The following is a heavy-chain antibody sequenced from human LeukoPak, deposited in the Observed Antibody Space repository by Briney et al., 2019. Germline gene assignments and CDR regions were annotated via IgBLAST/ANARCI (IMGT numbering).Heavy chain of an antibody. D-gene: IGHD1-26*01. V-gene: IGHV3-43*01. Sequence: GRSLRLSCTASGSTFSSYGIHWVRQAPGKGLEWVSLISWDGGSRYYADSVKGRFTISRDNSKNSLYLQMNSLRIEDTALYYCAKESDGGSFDIDYWGQGTLVTVSS. CDR1: GSTFSSYG. J-gene: IGHJ4*02. CDR2: ISWDGGSR. CDR3: AKESDGGSFDIDY.